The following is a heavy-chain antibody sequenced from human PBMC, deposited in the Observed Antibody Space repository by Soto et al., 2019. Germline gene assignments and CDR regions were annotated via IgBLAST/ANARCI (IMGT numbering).Heavy chain of an antibody. J-gene: IGHJ4*02. CDR2: IYHSGST. Sequence: SETLSLTCAVYGGSFSGYYWSWIRQPPGKGLEWIGEIYHSGSTNYNPSLKSRVTISVDTSKNQFSLKLSSVTAADTAVYYCARGRTAVAGNFDYWGQGTLVTVSS. CDR1: GGSFSGYY. CDR3: ARGRTAVAGNFDY. V-gene: IGHV4-34*01. D-gene: IGHD6-19*01.